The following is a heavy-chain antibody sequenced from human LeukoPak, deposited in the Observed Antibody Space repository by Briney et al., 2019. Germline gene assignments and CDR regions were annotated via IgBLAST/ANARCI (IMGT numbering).Heavy chain of an antibody. D-gene: IGHD2-15*01. CDR1: GFTSSSYE. CDR3: ASETSGGSCYFDY. Sequence: GGSLRLSCAASGFTSSSYEMNWVRQAPGKGLEWVSYISSSGSTIYYADSVKGRFTISRDNAKNSLYLQMNSLRAEDTAVYYCASETSGGSCYFDYWGQGTLVTVSS. J-gene: IGHJ4*02. V-gene: IGHV3-48*03. CDR2: ISSSGSTI.